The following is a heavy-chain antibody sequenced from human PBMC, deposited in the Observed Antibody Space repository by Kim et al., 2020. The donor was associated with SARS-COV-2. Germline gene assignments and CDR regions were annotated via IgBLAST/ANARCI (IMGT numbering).Heavy chain of an antibody. Sequence: GGSLRLSCAASGFTFSDHYMDWVRQAPGKGLEWVGRTRNKANSYTTEYAASVKGRFTISRDDSKNSLYLQMNSLKTEDTAVYYCARGGRGYSYGFLFDYWGQGTLVTVSS. D-gene: IGHD5-18*01. CDR3: ARGGRGYSYGFLFDY. CDR1: GFTFSDHY. CDR2: TRNKANSYTT. V-gene: IGHV3-72*01. J-gene: IGHJ4*02.